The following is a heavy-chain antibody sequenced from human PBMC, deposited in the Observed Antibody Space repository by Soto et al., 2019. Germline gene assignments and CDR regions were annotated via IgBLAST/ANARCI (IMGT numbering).Heavy chain of an antibody. CDR1: GFTFSSYA. V-gene: IGHV3-23*01. CDR2: ISGSGGST. D-gene: IGHD3-22*01. CDR3: AKRIVSSGYYRVTVLKAFEI. Sequence: PGGSLRLSCAASGFTFSSYAMSWVRQAPGKGLEWVSAISGSGGSTYYADSVKGRFTISRDNSKNTLYLQMNSLRAEDTAVYYCAKRIVSSGYYRVTVLKAFEIRGQGTMVTVSS. J-gene: IGHJ3*02.